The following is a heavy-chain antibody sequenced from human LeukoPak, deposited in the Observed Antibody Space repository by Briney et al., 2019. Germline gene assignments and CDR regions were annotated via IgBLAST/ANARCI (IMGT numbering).Heavy chain of an antibody. V-gene: IGHV6-1*01. D-gene: IGHD3-10*01. J-gene: IGHJ3*01. CDR1: GDSVSNTAAG. CDR3: ARGGLVRGTINSLIAFDV. Sequence: SQTLSLTCVISGDSVSNTAAGWSWIRQSPSRGLEWLGRIYYRPQYRTQWFDDYAVSVRSRISINPDTSKNQFSLQLNCVTPEDTAIYYCARGGLVRGTINSLIAFDVWGQGTVVTVSS. CDR2: IYYRPQYRTQWFD.